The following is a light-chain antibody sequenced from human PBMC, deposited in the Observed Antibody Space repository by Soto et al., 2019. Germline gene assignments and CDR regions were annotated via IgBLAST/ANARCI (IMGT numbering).Light chain of an antibody. V-gene: IGKV1-5*01. Sequence: DIQMTQSPSILSASVGDRVTITCRASQSISTWLAWYQQRPGKAPKVLIYDASSLESGVPSRFSGSGSGTDFTLTISSLQPEDFATYYCQHFKSFPITFGQGTRLEIK. CDR3: QHFKSFPIT. CDR1: QSISTW. CDR2: DAS. J-gene: IGKJ5*01.